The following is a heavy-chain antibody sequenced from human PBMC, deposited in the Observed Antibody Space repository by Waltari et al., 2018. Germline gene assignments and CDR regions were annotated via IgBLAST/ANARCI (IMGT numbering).Heavy chain of an antibody. D-gene: IGHD2-2*02. V-gene: IGHV4-39*01. CDR3: ASTYCSSTSCYSYYYYYYMDV. CDR1: GGSISSSSYY. J-gene: IGHJ6*03. CDR2: IYYSGST. Sequence: QLQLQESGPGLVKPSETLSLTCPVSGGSISSSSYYWGWIRQPPGKGLEWIGSIYYSGSTYYNPSLKGRVTISVDTSKNQFSLKLSSVTAADTAVYYCASTYCSSTSCYSYYYYYYMDVWGKGTTVTVSS.